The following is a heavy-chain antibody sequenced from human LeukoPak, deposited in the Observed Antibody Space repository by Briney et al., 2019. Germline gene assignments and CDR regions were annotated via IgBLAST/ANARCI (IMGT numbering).Heavy chain of an antibody. J-gene: IGHJ4*02. V-gene: IGHV3-23*01. CDR2: ISGSGGST. Sequence: GGSLGLSCAASGFTFGSYAMSWVRQAPGKGLDWVSAISGSGGSTYYADSVKGRFTISRDNSKNTLYLQMNSRRAEDTAVYYCAKDTALWFGELLHYFDYWGQGTLVTVSS. CDR1: GFTFGSYA. CDR3: AKDTALWFGELLHYFDY. D-gene: IGHD3-10*01.